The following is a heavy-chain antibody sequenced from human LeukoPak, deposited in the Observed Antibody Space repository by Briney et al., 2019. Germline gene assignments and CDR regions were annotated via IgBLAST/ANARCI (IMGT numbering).Heavy chain of an antibody. Sequence: GSLRLSCAASGFTFTMFSMNWLRQAPGKGLEWVGTIYYSGSTYYNPSLKSRVTISVDTSKNQFSLKLSSVTAADTAVYYCARPGTTVVINNWFDPWGQGTLVTVSS. CDR3: ARPGTTVVINNWFDP. V-gene: IGHV4-39*01. D-gene: IGHD4-23*01. CDR2: IYYSGST. CDR1: GFTFTMFS. J-gene: IGHJ5*02.